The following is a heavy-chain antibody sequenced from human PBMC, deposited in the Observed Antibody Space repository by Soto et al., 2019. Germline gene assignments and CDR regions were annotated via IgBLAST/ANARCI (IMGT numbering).Heavy chain of an antibody. D-gene: IGHD1-7*01. Sequence: GSLRLSCVASGYTFNSHEMNWVRQAPGKGLEWVSAISANGQGIYYADSVKGRFIISRDSSKNTVFLHMDSLTAEDTAVYYCAKDRNYPRDQFHNWGQGTLVTVSS. V-gene: IGHV3-23*01. CDR2: ISANGQGI. J-gene: IGHJ4*02. CDR1: GYTFNSHE. CDR3: AKDRNYPRDQFHN.